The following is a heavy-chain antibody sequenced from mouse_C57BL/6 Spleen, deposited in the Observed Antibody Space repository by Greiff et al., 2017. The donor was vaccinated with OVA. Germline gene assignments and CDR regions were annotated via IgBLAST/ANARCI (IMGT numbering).Heavy chain of an antibody. V-gene: IGHV1-61*01. Sequence: QVQLQQSGAELVRPGSSVKLSCKASGYTFTSYWMDWVKQRPGQGLEWIGNIYPSDSETHYNQKFKDKATLTVDKSSSTAYMQLSSLTSEDSAVYYCARDYGNPMDYWGQGTSVTVSS. D-gene: IGHD2-1*01. CDR2: IYPSDSET. CDR1: GYTFTSYW. CDR3: ARDYGNPMDY. J-gene: IGHJ4*01.